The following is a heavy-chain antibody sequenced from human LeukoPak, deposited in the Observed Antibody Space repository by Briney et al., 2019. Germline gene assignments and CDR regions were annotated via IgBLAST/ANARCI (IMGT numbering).Heavy chain of an antibody. D-gene: IGHD6-19*01. V-gene: IGHV3-21*01. J-gene: IGHJ4*02. CDR3: ARDGIAVAVGSFDY. CDR1: GFTFSSYG. Sequence: GGTLRLSCAASGFTFSSYGMSWVRQAPGKGLEWVSSISSSSSYIYYADSVKGRFTISRDNAKNSLYLQMNSLRAEDTAVYYCARDGIAVAVGSFDYWGQGTLVTVSS. CDR2: ISSSSSYI.